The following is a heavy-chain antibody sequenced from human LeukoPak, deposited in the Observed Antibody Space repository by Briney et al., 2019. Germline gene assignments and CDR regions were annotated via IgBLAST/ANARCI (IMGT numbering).Heavy chain of an antibody. J-gene: IGHJ4*02. CDR3: AKDRGSVYDFWSGSFYDY. V-gene: IGHV3-23*01. D-gene: IGHD3-3*01. CDR1: GFTFSSYA. CDR2: ISGSGGST. Sequence: GGSLRLSRAASGFTFSSYAMSWVRQAPGKGLEWVSAISGSGGSTYYADSVKGRFTISRDNSKNTLYLQMNSLRAEDTAVYYCAKDRGSVYDFWSGSFYDYWGQGTLVTVSS.